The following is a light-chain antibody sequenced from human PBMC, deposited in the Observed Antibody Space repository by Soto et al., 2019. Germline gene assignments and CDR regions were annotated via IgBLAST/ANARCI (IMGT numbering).Light chain of an antibody. Sequence: EVVLTQSPGTLSLSPGERATLSCGASQSVTGNYLAWYQQKPGQAPRLLIFGASTRATGIPDRFSGSGSGTDFTLTISRLEPEDFAVYYCQHYYTSYTTFGQWTKVDIK. J-gene: IGKJ1*01. CDR3: QHYYTSYTT. CDR2: GAS. V-gene: IGKV3-20*01. CDR1: QSVTGNY.